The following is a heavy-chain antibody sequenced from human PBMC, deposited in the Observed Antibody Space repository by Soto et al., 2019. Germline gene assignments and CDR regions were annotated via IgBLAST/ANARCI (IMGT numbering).Heavy chain of an antibody. CDR3: ARSGGSRYGWFDP. V-gene: IGHV4-59*01. Sequence: SETLSLTCTVSGGSISSYYWSWIRQPPGKGLEWIGYIYYSGSTNYNPSLKSRVTISVDTSKNQFSLKLSSVTAADTAVYYCARSGGSRYGWFDPWGQGTLVTVS. J-gene: IGHJ5*02. CDR1: GGSISSYY. D-gene: IGHD2-15*01. CDR2: IYYSGST.